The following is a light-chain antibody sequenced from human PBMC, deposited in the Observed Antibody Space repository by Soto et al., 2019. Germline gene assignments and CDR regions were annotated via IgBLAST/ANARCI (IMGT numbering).Light chain of an antibody. V-gene: IGKV3-20*01. Sequence: EIVLTQSPGTLSLSPGERATLSCRASQSVSSSYLAWYQQKPGQAPRLLIYAASSRATGIPDRFSGSKSGTDFTLTISRLEPEDFAEYYCQQYGSSPWTFGQGTKVEIK. CDR1: QSVSSSY. J-gene: IGKJ1*01. CDR2: AAS. CDR3: QQYGSSPWT.